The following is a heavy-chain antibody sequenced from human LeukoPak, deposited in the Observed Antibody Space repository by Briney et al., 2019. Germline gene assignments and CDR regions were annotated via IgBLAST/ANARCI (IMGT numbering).Heavy chain of an antibody. V-gene: IGHV3-21*01. CDR1: GFSFRSYG. D-gene: IGHD1-26*01. Sequence: GGSLRLSCFASGFSFRSYGMHWVRQAPGKGLEWVSSISSSSSYIYYADSVKGRFTISRDNAKNSLYLQMNSLRAEDTAVYYCASLANSGSWGQGTLVTVSS. CDR2: ISSSSSYI. J-gene: IGHJ4*02. CDR3: ASLANSGS.